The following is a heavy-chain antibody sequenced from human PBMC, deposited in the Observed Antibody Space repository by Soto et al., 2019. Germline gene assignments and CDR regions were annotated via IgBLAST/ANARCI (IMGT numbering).Heavy chain of an antibody. CDR1: GGSISSSSYY. CDR3: ARLYDFWSGYYNCFDP. CDR2: IYYSGST. J-gene: IGHJ5*02. V-gene: IGHV4-39*01. D-gene: IGHD3-3*01. Sequence: SETLSLTCTVSGGSISSSSYYWGWIRQPPGKGLEWIGSIYYSGSTYYNPSLKSRVTISVDTSKNQFSLKLSSVTAADTAVYYCARLYDFWSGYYNCFDPWGQGTLVTVSS.